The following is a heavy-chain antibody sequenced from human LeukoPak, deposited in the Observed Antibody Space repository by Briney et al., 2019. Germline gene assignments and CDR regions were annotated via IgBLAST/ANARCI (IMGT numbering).Heavy chain of an antibody. J-gene: IGHJ5*02. D-gene: IGHD2-15*01. CDR3: ANVVVGGNWFDP. CDR1: GYTFTGYY. CDR2: INPNSGGT. Sequence: ASVKVSCKASGYTFTGYYMHWVRQAPGQGLEWMGWINPNSGGTNYAQKFQGRVTMTRDTSISTAYMELSRLRSDDTAVYYFANVVVGGNWFDPWGQGTLVTVSS. V-gene: IGHV1-2*02.